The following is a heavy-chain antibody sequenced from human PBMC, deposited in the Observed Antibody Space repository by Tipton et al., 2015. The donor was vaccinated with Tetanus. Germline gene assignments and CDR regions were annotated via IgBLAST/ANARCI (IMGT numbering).Heavy chain of an antibody. CDR2: IFYGGTT. CDR3: ARDLGTSGFL. D-gene: IGHD1-7*01. J-gene: IGHJ4*02. Sequence: TLSLTCTVSGDSITSFYWSWIRQPPGKGLEWIGYIFYGGTTNYNPSLKSRVTISLDTSKNQFSLQLSSVTAADTAAYYCARDLGTSGFLWGQGTLVTVSS. V-gene: IGHV4-59*01. CDR1: GDSITSFY.